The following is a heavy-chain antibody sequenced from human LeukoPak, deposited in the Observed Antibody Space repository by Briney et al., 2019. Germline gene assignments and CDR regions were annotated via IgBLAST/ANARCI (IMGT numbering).Heavy chain of an antibody. D-gene: IGHD3-22*01. CDR1: GYTFTGYY. CDR3: ARDLGYDSSGYWY. CDR2: IDPNSGGT. J-gene: IGHJ4*02. Sequence: ASVKVSCKASGYTFTGYYIRWVRQAPGQGLEWMGWIDPNSGGTNYAQKFQGRVTMTRDTSISTAYMELSRLRSDDTAVYYCARDLGYDSSGYWYWGQGTLVTVSS. V-gene: IGHV1-2*02.